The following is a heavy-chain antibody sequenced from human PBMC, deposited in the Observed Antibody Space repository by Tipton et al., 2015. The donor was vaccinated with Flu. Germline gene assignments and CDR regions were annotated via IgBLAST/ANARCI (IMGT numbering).Heavy chain of an antibody. V-gene: IGHV3-7*01. CDR1: GFTFSNYW. D-gene: IGHD6-13*01. Sequence: GSLRLSCAASGFTFSNYWVSWVRQAPGKGLEWVANIKQDGGVKYYVDSVKGRFTISRDNAKNSLYLQMNSLRAEDTALYYCARIGYSSSCFDYWGQGMLVTVSS. J-gene: IGHJ4*02. CDR3: ARIGYSSSCFDY. CDR2: IKQDGGVK.